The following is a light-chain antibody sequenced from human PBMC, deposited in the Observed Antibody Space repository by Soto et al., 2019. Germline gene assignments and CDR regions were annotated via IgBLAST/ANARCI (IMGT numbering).Light chain of an antibody. CDR1: QSVSSY. CDR3: HQRSNWPLT. Sequence: PGGSATLSCRASQSVSSYLAWYQQRPGQALRLLIYDVSKRATGIPARFSGSGSRTDFTLTITSLEPEDFAIYFCHQRSNWPLTFGGGTKLEIK. CDR2: DVS. J-gene: IGKJ4*01. V-gene: IGKV3-11*01.